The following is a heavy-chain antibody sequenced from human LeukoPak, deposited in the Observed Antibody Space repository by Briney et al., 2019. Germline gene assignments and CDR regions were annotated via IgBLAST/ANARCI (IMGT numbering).Heavy chain of an antibody. CDR2: ISGSGGST. CDR3: ARGDRSSSSRLDY. CDR1: GFTFSSYA. V-gene: IGHV3-23*01. Sequence: PGGSLRLSCAASGFTFSSYAMSWVRQAPGKGLEWVSAISGSGGSTYYADSVKGRFTISRDNAKNSLYLQMNSLRAEDTAVYYCARGDRSSSSRLDYWGQGTLVTVSS. J-gene: IGHJ4*02. D-gene: IGHD6-6*01.